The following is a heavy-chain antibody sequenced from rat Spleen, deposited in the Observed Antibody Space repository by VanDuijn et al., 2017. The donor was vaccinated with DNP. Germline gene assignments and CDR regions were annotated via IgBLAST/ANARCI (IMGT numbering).Heavy chain of an antibody. CDR1: RFTFNNFW. CDR3: AIYYYSGDNWFAY. J-gene: IGHJ3*01. CDR2: ITSSGDNT. Sequence: EVRLVESGGDLVQPGRSLKLSCVASRFTFNNFWMTWFRQVPGKGLDWVASITSSGDNTFYPDSVKGRFTISRDIAKNTLYLHMNSLRSEDTATYYCAIYYYSGDNWFAYWGQGTLVTVSS. D-gene: IGHD1-1*01. V-gene: IGHV5-31*01.